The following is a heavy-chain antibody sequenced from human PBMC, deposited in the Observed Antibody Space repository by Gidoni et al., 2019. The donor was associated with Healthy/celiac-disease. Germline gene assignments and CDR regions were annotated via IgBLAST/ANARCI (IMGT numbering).Heavy chain of an antibody. D-gene: IGHD6-19*01. CDR1: GGSISSYY. CDR2: IYYSGST. V-gene: IGHV4-59*01. J-gene: IGHJ5*02. Sequence: QVQLQESGPGLVKPSETLSLTCPVPGGSISSYYWSWIRQPPGKGLDWIGYIYYSGSTNYNPPLKSRVTISVDTSKNQFSLKLSSVTAADTAVYYCARVDSGYSSGWYGFNWIDPWGQGTLVTVSS. CDR3: ARVDSGYSSGWYGFNWIDP.